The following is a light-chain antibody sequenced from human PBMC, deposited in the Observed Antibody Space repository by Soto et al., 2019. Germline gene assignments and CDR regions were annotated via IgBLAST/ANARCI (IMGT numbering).Light chain of an antibody. V-gene: IGKV3-20*01. CDR3: QQYGSSPIT. CDR2: GAS. CDR1: QSVSSSY. J-gene: IGKJ5*01. Sequence: EIVLTQSPGTLSLSPGERATLSCRASQSVSSSYLAWYQQKPGQAPRLLIYGASTRATGIPARFSGSGSGTDFTLTIGRLEPEDFAVYYCQQYGSSPITFGQGTRLEIK.